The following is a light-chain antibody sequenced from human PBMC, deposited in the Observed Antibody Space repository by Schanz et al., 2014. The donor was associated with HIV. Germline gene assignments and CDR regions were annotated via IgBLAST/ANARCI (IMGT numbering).Light chain of an antibody. Sequence: QSALTQPRSVSGSPGQSVTISCIGTSSDVGGYNYVSWYQQHPGKAPKLMIYDVSKRPSGVPDRFSGSKSGTSASLAISGLQAEDEADYYCSSYTSSSTLVFGGGTKLTVL. CDR3: SSYTSSSTLV. CDR2: DVS. CDR1: SSDVGGYNY. V-gene: IGLV2-11*01. J-gene: IGLJ2*01.